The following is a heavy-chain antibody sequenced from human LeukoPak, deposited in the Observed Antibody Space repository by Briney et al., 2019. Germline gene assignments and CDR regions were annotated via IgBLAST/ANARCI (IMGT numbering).Heavy chain of an antibody. Sequence: GASVKVSCKASGYTFTSYAMHWVRQAPGQRLEWMGWINASNGNTKYSQKFQGRVTITRDTSADTAYMELSSLRSEDTAVYYCARLKYCTNGVCYAGFDYWGQGTLVTVSS. D-gene: IGHD2-8*01. CDR1: GYTFTSYA. V-gene: IGHV1-3*01. CDR2: INASNGNT. CDR3: ARLKYCTNGVCYAGFDY. J-gene: IGHJ4*02.